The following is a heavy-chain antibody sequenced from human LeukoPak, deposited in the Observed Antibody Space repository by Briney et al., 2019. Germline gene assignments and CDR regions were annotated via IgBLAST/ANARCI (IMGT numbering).Heavy chain of an antibody. V-gene: IGHV1-24*01. D-gene: IGHD2-8*01. Sequence: ASVKVSCKVSGDTLSEFSMHWVRQAPGKGLEWMGGFDPEDGETIYAQKFQGRVTMTEDTSTDTAYMELSSLRSEDTAVYYCATAGYCTNGVCYGKSYFDYWGQGTLVTVSS. CDR1: GDTLSEFS. J-gene: IGHJ4*02. CDR3: ATAGYCTNGVCYGKSYFDY. CDR2: FDPEDGET.